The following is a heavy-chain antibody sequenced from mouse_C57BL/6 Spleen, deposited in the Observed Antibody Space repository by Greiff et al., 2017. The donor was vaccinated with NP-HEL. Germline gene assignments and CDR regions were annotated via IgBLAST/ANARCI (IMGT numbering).Heavy chain of an antibody. Sequence: EVQLQESGPELVKPGASVKISCKASGYSFTDYNMNWVKQSNGKSLEWIGVINPNYGTTSYNQKFKGKATLTVDQSSSTAYMQLNSLTSEDSAVYYCAREGLMMVTTLFAYWGQGTLVTVSA. CDR3: AREGLMMVTTLFAY. CDR1: GYSFTDYN. D-gene: IGHD2-3*01. V-gene: IGHV1-39*01. J-gene: IGHJ3*01. CDR2: INPNYGTT.